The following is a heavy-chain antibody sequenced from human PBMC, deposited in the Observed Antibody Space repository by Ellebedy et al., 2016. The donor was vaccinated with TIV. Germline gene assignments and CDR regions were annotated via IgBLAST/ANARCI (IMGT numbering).Heavy chain of an antibody. CDR2: TYYRSKWYN. V-gene: IGHV6-1*01. D-gene: IGHD5-12*01. Sequence: SQTLSLTCVISGDTVSRNIAAWNWIRQSPSRGLEWLGRTYYRSKWYNDFAVSVESRITITPDTSKNQFSLHLNSVTPEDTAVYYCARDLRGRGDSWFDPWGQGTLVTVSS. CDR3: ARDLRGRGDSWFDP. CDR1: GDTVSRNIAA. J-gene: IGHJ5*02.